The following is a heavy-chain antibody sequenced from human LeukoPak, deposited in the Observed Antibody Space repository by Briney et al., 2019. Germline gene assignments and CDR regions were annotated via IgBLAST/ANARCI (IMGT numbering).Heavy chain of an antibody. J-gene: IGHJ4*02. CDR1: GFTFTTYA. V-gene: IGHV3-23*01. D-gene: IGHD6-19*01. CDR2: IVGSGGST. Sequence: GGSLRLSCAASGFTFTTYAMSWVRQAPGKGLEWVSAIVGSGGSTYYADSVKGRFTISRDNSKNTLYLQMNSLRTEDTAVYYCAKAVSAYYFDYWGQGTLVTVSS. CDR3: AKAVSAYYFDY.